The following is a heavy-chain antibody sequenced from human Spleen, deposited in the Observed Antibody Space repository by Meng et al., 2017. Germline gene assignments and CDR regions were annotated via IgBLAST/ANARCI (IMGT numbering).Heavy chain of an antibody. V-gene: IGHV4-31*03. J-gene: IGHJ4*02. D-gene: IGHD4-11*01. Sequence: QVQLQESGPGLVKPLGTLSLTCTVSGGSISSGGYYWSWIRQHPGKGLEWIGYIYHSGSTYYNPSLKSRVTISVDTSKNQFSVKLSSVTAADTAVYYCARDRNDYCSHYFDYWGQGTLVTVSS. CDR2: IYHSGST. CDR1: GGSISSGGYY. CDR3: ARDRNDYCSHYFDY.